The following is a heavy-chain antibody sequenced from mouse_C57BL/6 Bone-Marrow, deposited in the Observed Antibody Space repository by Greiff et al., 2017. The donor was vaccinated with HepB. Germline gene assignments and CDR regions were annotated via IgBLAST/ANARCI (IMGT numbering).Heavy chain of an antibody. J-gene: IGHJ4*01. CDR3: ARRADYADYAMDY. CDR2: ISNGGGST. V-gene: IGHV5-12*01. D-gene: IGHD2-4*01. Sequence: VQLKESGGGLVQPGGSLKLSCAASGFTFSDYYMYWVRQTPEKRLEWVAYISNGGGSTYYPDTVKGRFTISRDNAKNTLYLQMSRLKSEDTAMYYCARRADYADYAMDYWGQGTSVTVSS. CDR1: GFTFSDYY.